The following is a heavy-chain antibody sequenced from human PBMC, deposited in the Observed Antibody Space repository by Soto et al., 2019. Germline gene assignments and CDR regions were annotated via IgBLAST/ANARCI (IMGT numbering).Heavy chain of an antibody. D-gene: IGHD3-10*01. V-gene: IGHV3-30*18. Sequence: QVQLVESGGGVVQPGRSLRLSCAASGFTFSSYGMHWVRQAPGKGLEWVAVISYDGSNKYYADSVKGRFTISRDNSKNTLYLQMNRLRAEETAVDYCAKDIRGARSDYYYGMDVWGQGTTVTVSS. CDR3: AKDIRGARSDYYYGMDV. CDR2: ISYDGSNK. J-gene: IGHJ6*02. CDR1: GFTFSSYG.